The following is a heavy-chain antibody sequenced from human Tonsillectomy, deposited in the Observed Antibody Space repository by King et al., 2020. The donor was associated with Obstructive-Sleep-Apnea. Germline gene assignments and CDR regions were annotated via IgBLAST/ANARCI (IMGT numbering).Heavy chain of an antibody. CDR3: AKNEASISAVSTDRIA. Sequence: VQLVESGGGVVQPGRSLRLSCAASGFTFNSYGMHWVRQAPGKGLEWLAVISYDGSNKNYAVSVKGRFPISRDNSKNTLYLKMNSLRAEDTAMYYCAKNEASISAVSTDRIAWGQGTLVTVSS. D-gene: IGHD6-6*01. CDR1: GFTFNSYG. J-gene: IGHJ5*02. CDR2: ISYDGSNK. V-gene: IGHV3-30*18.